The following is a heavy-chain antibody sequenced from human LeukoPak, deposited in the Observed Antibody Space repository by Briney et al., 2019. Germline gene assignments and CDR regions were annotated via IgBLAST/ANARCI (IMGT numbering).Heavy chain of an antibody. D-gene: IGHD6-19*01. Sequence: TGGSLRLSCAASGFSLSNYWMYWVRQAPGKGLVWVSRINSDGSRPNYADSVKGRFTISRDNAKNTLYLQMNSLRAEDTAVYYCAKSSLQVTAVADRFDYWGQGTLVTVSS. J-gene: IGHJ4*02. CDR1: GFSLSNYW. CDR3: AKSSLQVTAVADRFDY. V-gene: IGHV3-74*01. CDR2: INSDGSRP.